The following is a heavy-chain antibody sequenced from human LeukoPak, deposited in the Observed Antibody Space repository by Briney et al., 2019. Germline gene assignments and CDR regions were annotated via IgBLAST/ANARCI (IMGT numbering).Heavy chain of an antibody. Sequence: PSETLSLTCTVSGGSISSGGYYWSWIRQPPGKGLEWIGYIYHSGSTYYNPSLKSRVTISVDRSKNQFSLKLSSVTAADTAFYYCARDEDTSGDYGAFDIWGQGTMVTVSS. CDR3: ARDEDTSGDYGAFDI. D-gene: IGHD3-22*01. CDR1: GGSISSGGYY. J-gene: IGHJ3*02. V-gene: IGHV4-30-2*01. CDR2: IYHSGST.